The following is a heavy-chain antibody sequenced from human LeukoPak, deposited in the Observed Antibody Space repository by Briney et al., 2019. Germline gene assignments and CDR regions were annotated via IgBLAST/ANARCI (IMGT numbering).Heavy chain of an antibody. CDR3: ARDKSGRGYYDSSGYYYGY. CDR1: RFTFSAYS. J-gene: IGHJ4*02. D-gene: IGHD3-22*01. CDR2: ISGSGGNT. Sequence: GGSLRLSCAASRFTFSAYSMSWVRQAPGKGLEWVSAISGSGGNTYYADSVKGRFTISRDNSKNTLYLQMNSLRAEDTAVYYCARDKSGRGYYDSSGYYYGYWGQGTLVTVSS. V-gene: IGHV3-23*01.